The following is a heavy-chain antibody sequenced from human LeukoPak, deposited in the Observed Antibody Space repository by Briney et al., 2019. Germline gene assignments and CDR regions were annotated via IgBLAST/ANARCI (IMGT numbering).Heavy chain of an antibody. V-gene: IGHV4-34*01. D-gene: IGHD3-10*01. Sequence: PSETLSLTCAVYGGSFSDYYRSWLRQPPGKGLEWIGEINHSGSTNYNPSLKSRVHISVDTSKNQFSLKLSSVTAADTAVYYCAKSQNYYGSGDYWSQGTLVTVSS. CDR1: GGSFSDYY. J-gene: IGHJ4*02. CDR2: INHSGST. CDR3: AKSQNYYGSGDY.